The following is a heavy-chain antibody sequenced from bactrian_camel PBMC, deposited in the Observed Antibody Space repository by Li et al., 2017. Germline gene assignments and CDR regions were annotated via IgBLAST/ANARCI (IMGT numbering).Heavy chain of an antibody. CDR3: AADRPVTAYGEVRCSESPAFDW. Sequence: QLVESGGGSVQAGGSLRLSCVVSGDTRSRLCMAWFRQVPGKEREGVASIDSDDGMRYADSVTGRFAISQDNAKNTLTLQMNNLKPEDTAMYYCAADRPVTAYGEVRCSESPAFDWWGLGTQVTVS. V-gene: IGHV3S68*01. D-gene: IGHD6*01. J-gene: IGHJ4*01. CDR2: IDSDDGM. CDR1: GDTRSRLC.